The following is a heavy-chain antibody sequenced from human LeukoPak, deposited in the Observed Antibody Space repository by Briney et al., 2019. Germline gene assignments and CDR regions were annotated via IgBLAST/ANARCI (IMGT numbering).Heavy chain of an antibody. CDR3: VRGGHFDY. D-gene: IGHD3-16*01. CDR1: GDSVSSSTSA. V-gene: IGHV6-1*01. CDR2: TYYRSKWYN. J-gene: IGHJ4*02. Sequence: SQTLSLTCAISGDSVSSSTSAWNWVRQSPSRGPEWLGRTYYRSKWYNDYAESVESRIAINPDTSKNQFSLHLNSVTPEDTAVYYCVRGGHFDYWGQGTLVTVSS.